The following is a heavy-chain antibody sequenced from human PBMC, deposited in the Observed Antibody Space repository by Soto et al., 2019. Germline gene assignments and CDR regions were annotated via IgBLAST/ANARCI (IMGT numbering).Heavy chain of an antibody. V-gene: IGHV6-1*01. CDR1: GDSVSSNSAA. J-gene: IGHJ4*02. D-gene: IGHD3-9*01. CDR3: ARWRTTLTGAYYFDY. CDR2: TYYRSKWYN. Sequence: PSQTLSLTCAISGDSVSSNSAAWNWIRQSPSRGLEWLGRTYYRSKWYNDYAVSVKSRITINPDTSKNQFSLKLSSVTAADTAVYYCARWRTTLTGAYYFDYWGQGTLVTVSS.